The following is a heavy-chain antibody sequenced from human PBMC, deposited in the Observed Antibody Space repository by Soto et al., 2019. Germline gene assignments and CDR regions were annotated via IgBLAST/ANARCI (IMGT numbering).Heavy chain of an antibody. J-gene: IGHJ4*02. CDR1: GGSFSGYY. D-gene: IGHD5-12*01. V-gene: IGHV4-34*01. CDR2: INHSGST. CDR3: ASRAYGGLVDY. Sequence: SETLSLTCAVYGGSFSGYYWSWIRQPPGKGLEWIGEINHSGSTNYNPSLKSRVTISVDTPKNQFSLKLSSVTAADTAVYYCASRAYGGLVDYWGQGTLVTVSS.